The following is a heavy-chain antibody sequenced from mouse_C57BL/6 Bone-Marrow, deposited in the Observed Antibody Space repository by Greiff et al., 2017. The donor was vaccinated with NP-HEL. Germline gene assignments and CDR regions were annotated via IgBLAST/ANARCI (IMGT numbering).Heavy chain of an antibody. D-gene: IGHD1-1*01. CDR1: GFTFSDYG. V-gene: IGHV5-15*01. CDR3: ARLDYGSSYYAMDY. J-gene: IGHJ4*01. Sequence: EVKLMESGGGLVQPGGSLKLSCAASGFTFSDYGMAWVRQAPRKGPEWVAFISNLAYSIYYADTVTGRFTISRENAKNTLYLEMSSLRSEDTAMYYCARLDYGSSYYAMDYWGQGTSVTVSS. CDR2: ISNLAYSI.